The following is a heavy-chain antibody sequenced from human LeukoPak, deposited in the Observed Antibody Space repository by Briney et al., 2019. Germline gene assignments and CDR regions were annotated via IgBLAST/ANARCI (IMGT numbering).Heavy chain of an antibody. CDR3: ARESGSSWYGTYYFDY. J-gene: IGHJ4*02. Sequence: PSETLSLTCTVSGGSISSYYWSWIRQPAGKGLEWIGRIYTSGSTNYNPSLKSRVTMSVDTSKNQFSLKLSSVTAADTAVYYCARESGSSWYGTYYFDYWGQGTLVTVSS. CDR2: IYTSGST. CDR1: GGSISSYY. V-gene: IGHV4-4*07. D-gene: IGHD6-13*01.